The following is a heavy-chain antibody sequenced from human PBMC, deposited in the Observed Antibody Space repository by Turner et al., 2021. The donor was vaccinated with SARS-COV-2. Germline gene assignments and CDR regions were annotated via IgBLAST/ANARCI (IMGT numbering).Heavy chain of an antibody. CDR1: GFTFSNYG. D-gene: IGHD2-2*01. CDR2: CSGYNDNT. CDR3: ARGTSSSGGDY. Sequence: QGQLVQSGAEVKQPGASVKVSCKASGFTFSNYGLYWVRQAPGQGLGWMGWCSGYNDNTFYSQKFRGRVTMTTDTSRGTANMELRSLTSYDTAVYFCARGTSSSGGDYWGQGTLVTVSS. V-gene: IGHV1-18*01. J-gene: IGHJ4*02.